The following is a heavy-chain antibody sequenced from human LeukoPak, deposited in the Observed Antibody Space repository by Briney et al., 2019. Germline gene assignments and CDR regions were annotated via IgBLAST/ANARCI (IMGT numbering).Heavy chain of an antibody. D-gene: IGHD2-2*02. CDR1: GFTFSNYA. CDR2: ITGSGGGT. J-gene: IGHJ6*04. CDR3: ARDLGYCTSTSCYSLYGMDV. V-gene: IGHV3-23*01. Sequence: GGSLRLSCAASGFTFSNYAMSWVRQAPGKGLEWVSAITGSGGGTYYADSVKGRFTISRDNAKNSLYLQMNSLRAEDTAVYYCARDLGYCTSTSCYSLYGMDVWGKGTTVTVSS.